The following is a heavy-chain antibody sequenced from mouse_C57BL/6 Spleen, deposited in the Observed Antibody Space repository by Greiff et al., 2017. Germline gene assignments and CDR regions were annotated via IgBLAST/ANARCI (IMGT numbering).Heavy chain of an antibody. CDR2: IYWDDDK. J-gene: IGHJ3*01. V-gene: IGHV8-12*01. CDR3: ARGDDYDLAWFAY. Sequence: QVTLKESGPGILQSSQTLSLTCSFSGFSLSTSGMGVSWIRQPSGKGLEWLAHIYWDDDKRYNPSLKSRLTISKDTSRNQVFLKITSVDTADTATYYCARGDDYDLAWFAYWGQGTLVTVSA. D-gene: IGHD2-4*01. CDR1: GFSLSTSGMG.